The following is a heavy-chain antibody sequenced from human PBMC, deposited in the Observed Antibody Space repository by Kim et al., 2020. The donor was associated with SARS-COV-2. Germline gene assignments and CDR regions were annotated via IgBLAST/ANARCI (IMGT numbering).Heavy chain of an antibody. CDR2: INPNSGGT. Sequence: ASVKVSCKASGYTFTGYYMHWVRQAPGQGLEWMGRINPNSGGTNYAQKFQGRVTMTRDTSISTAYMELSRLRSDDTAVYYCARDRDRYYYDSSGSDYWGQGTLVTVSS. J-gene: IGHJ4*02. V-gene: IGHV1-2*06. CDR1: GYTFTGYY. D-gene: IGHD3-22*01. CDR3: ARDRDRYYYDSSGSDY.